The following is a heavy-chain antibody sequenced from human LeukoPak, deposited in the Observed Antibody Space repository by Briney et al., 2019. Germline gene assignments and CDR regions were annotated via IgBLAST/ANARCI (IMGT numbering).Heavy chain of an antibody. J-gene: IGHJ6*02. Sequence: GASVKVSCKASGYTFTGYYMHWVRQAPGQGLEWMGWINPNSGGTNYAQKFQGRVTITRDTSISTAYMELSRLRSDDTAVYYCARETYSSSSPHYYYYGMDVWGQGTTVTVSS. D-gene: IGHD6-13*01. CDR2: INPNSGGT. CDR1: GYTFTGYY. V-gene: IGHV1-2*02. CDR3: ARETYSSSSPHYYYYGMDV.